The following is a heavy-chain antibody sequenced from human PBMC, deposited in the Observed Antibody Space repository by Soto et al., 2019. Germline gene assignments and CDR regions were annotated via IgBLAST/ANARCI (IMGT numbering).Heavy chain of an antibody. J-gene: IGHJ4*02. CDR3: AKVRYSSGWGSFDY. CDR2: ISWNSGSI. V-gene: IGHV3-9*01. D-gene: IGHD6-19*01. Sequence: EVQLVESGGGFVQPGRSLRLSCAASGFTFDDYAMHWVRQAPGKGLEWVSGISWNSGSIGYADSVKGRFTISRDNAKNSLYLQMNSLRAEDTALYYCAKVRYSSGWGSFDYWGQGTLVTVSS. CDR1: GFTFDDYA.